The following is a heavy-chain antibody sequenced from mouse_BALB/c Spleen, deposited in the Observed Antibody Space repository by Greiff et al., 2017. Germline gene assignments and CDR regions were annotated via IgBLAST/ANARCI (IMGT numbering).Heavy chain of an antibody. CDR1: GYTFTDYE. V-gene: IGHV1-15*01. CDR3: TRDYYGRLPWFAY. J-gene: IGHJ3*01. D-gene: IGHD1-1*01. Sequence: VQLQQSGAELVRPGASVTLSCKASGYTFTDYEMHWVKQTPVHGLEWIGAIDPETGGTAYNQKFKGKATLTADKSSSTAYMERRSLTSEDTAVYYCTRDYYGRLPWFAYWGQGTLVTVSA. CDR2: IDPETGGT.